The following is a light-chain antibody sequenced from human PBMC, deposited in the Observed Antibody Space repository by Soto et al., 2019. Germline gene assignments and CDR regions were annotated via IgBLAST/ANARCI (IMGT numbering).Light chain of an antibody. CDR1: QSVSSY. V-gene: IGKV3-11*01. J-gene: IGKJ4*01. CDR2: DAS. Sequence: EIVLTQSPATLSLSPGERATLSCRASQSVSSYLAWYQQKPGQAPRLLMYDASNRATGIPARFSGSGSGTDFTLTISSLDPEDFAVYYCQQRSDWPLTFGRGTKVEIK. CDR3: QQRSDWPLT.